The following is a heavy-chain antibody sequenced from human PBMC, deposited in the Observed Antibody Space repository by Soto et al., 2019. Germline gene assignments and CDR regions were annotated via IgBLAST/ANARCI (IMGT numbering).Heavy chain of an antibody. V-gene: IGHV4-31*03. Sequence: SETLSLTCTVSGGSISSGGYYWSWIRQHPGKGLEWIGYIYYSGSTYYNPSLKSRVTISVDTSKNQFSLKLSSVTAADTAVYYCARVPRGGDDYVWGSYRKFDYWGQGTLVTVSS. J-gene: IGHJ4*02. CDR2: IYYSGST. CDR1: GGSISSGGYY. CDR3: ARVPRGGDDYVWGSYRKFDY. D-gene: IGHD3-16*02.